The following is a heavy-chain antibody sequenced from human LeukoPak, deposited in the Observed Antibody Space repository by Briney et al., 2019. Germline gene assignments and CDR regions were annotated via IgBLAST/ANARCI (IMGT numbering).Heavy chain of an antibody. CDR2: IRCDGSNK. Sequence: PGGSLRLSCAASGFTFSSYGMHWVRQAPGKRLEWVAIIRCDGSNKYYADSVKGRFTISRDNSKNTLYLQMNSLRAEDTAVYYCAKDAASLVGDKGLDYWGQGTLVTVSS. V-gene: IGHV3-30*02. J-gene: IGHJ4*02. CDR1: GFTFSSYG. CDR3: AKDAASLVGDKGLDY. D-gene: IGHD1-26*01.